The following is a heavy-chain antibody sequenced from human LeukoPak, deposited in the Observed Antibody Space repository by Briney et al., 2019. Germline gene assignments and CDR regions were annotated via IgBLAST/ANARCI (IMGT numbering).Heavy chain of an antibody. CDR3: ARDGGGYSSGWPYFDY. J-gene: IGHJ4*02. Sequence: PGGSLRLSCAASGFTFSSYSMNWVRQAPGKGLEWVSYISSSSSTIYDADSVKGRFTISRDNAKNSLYLQMNSLRAEGTAVYYCARDGGGYSSGWPYFDYWGQGTLVIVSS. V-gene: IGHV3-48*01. CDR2: ISSSSSTI. CDR1: GFTFSSYS. D-gene: IGHD6-19*01.